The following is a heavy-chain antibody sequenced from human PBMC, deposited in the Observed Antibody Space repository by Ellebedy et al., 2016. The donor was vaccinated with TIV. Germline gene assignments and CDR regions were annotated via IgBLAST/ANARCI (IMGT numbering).Heavy chain of an antibody. CDR1: GGSSHRYY. V-gene: IGHV4-34*01. CDR3: ARFRKRWLQFLDY. CDR2: INHSGST. J-gene: IGHJ4*02. Sequence: SETLSLTXAVYGGSSHRYYWTWSRQPPGKGLEWIGEINHSGSTNYNPSLKSRVTISVDTSKNQFSLKLSSVTAADTAVYYCARFRKRWLQFLDYWGQGTLVTVSS. D-gene: IGHD5-24*01.